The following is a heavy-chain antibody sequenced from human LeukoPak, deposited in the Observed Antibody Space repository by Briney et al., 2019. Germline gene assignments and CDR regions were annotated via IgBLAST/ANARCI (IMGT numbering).Heavy chain of an antibody. CDR2: INPNSGGT. CDR3: TTPTGYSTTWGAFDI. Sequence: ASVKVSCKASGYTFTGYYMHWVRQAPGQGLEWMGWINPNSGGTNYAQKFQGRVTMTRDTSISTAYMEMITLRSDDTAMYYCTTPTGYSTTWGAFDIWGQGTLVTVSS. D-gene: IGHD6-13*01. J-gene: IGHJ3*02. CDR1: GYTFTGYY. V-gene: IGHV1-2*02.